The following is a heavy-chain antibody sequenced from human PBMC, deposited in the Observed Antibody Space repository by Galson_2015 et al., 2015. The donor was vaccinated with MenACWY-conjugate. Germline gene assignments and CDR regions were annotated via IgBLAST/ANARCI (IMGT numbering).Heavy chain of an antibody. J-gene: IGHJ6*02. CDR3: ARVYSGSPDYGMDV. V-gene: IGHV3-74*01. D-gene: IGHD1-26*01. CDR2: INSDGSST. Sequence: SLRLSCAASGFTFSSYWMHWVRQAPGKGLVWVSRINSDGSSTSYADSVKGRFTISRDNAKNTLYLQMNSLRAEDTAVYYCARVYSGSPDYGMDVWGQGTTVTVSS. CDR1: GFTFSSYW.